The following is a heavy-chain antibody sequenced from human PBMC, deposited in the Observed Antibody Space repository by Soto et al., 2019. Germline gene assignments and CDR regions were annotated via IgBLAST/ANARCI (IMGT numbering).Heavy chain of an antibody. V-gene: IGHV3-21*01. CDR1: GFIFSSYS. CDR3: ARDGGRLYRGEHYFDY. CDR2: ITSSNSYI. Sequence: GGSLRLSCAASGFIFSSYSMSWVRQAPGKGLEWVSLITSSNSYIYYGDSVKGRFTISRDNAKKSLYLQMNSLRAEDTAVYYCARDGGRLYRGEHYFDYWGLGTLVTVSS. J-gene: IGHJ4*02. D-gene: IGHD3-10*01.